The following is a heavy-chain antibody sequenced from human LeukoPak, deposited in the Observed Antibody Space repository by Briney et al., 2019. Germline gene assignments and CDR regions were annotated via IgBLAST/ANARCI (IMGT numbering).Heavy chain of an antibody. CDR1: GFTFSSYG. Sequence: PGGSLRLSCAASGFTFSSYGMHWVRQAPGKGLEWVSSISSSSSYIYYADSVKGRFTISRDNAKNSLYLQMNSLRAEATALYYCARGPSRVVIYYYYYMDVWGKGTTVTVSS. V-gene: IGHV3-21*04. D-gene: IGHD3-3*01. CDR2: ISSSSSYI. J-gene: IGHJ6*03. CDR3: ARGPSRVVIYYYYYMDV.